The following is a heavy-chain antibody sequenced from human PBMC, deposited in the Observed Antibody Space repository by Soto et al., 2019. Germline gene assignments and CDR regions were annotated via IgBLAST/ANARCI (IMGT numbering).Heavy chain of an antibody. CDR3: ARVVVVVPSAPRGWFDP. CDR1: GYTFTSYG. J-gene: IGHJ5*02. CDR2: ISAYNGNT. D-gene: IGHD2-2*01. V-gene: IGHV1-18*04. Sequence: QVQLVQSGAEVKKPGASVKVSCKASGYTFTSYGISWVRQAPGQGLEWMGWISAYNGNTNYAQKLQGRVTMTTDTSTSTAYMERRSLRSDDTAGYYGARVVVVVPSAPRGWFDPWGQGTLVTVSS.